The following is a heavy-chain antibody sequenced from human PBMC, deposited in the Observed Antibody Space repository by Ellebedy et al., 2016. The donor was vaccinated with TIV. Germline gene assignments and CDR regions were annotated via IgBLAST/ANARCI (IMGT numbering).Heavy chain of an antibody. CDR3: ARGHCSGSSCLYYYYGMDV. D-gene: IGHD2-15*01. V-gene: IGHV3-7*03. Sequence: GGSLRLSCAASGFTFSRYWMNWVRQAPGKGLEWVANIRQDGSDKDYVDSVKGRFTISRDNAKNSLYWQMNSLRAEDTAVYYCARGHCSGSSCLYYYYGMDVWGQGTTVTVAS. CDR2: IRQDGSDK. CDR1: GFTFSRYW. J-gene: IGHJ6*02.